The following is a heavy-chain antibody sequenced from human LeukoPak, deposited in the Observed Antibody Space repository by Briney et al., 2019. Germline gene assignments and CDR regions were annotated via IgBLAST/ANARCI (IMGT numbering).Heavy chain of an antibody. Sequence: GGSLRLSCAASGFTVSSDYMSWVRQAPGKGLEWVSVIYGGGSKYYADSVKGRFTISRDNSKNTLYLQMNSLRAEDTAVYYCAREYCSSTSCRSDAFDIWGQGTMVTVSS. CDR3: AREYCSSTSCRSDAFDI. CDR1: GFTVSSDY. J-gene: IGHJ3*02. CDR2: IYGGGSK. D-gene: IGHD2-2*01. V-gene: IGHV3-53*01.